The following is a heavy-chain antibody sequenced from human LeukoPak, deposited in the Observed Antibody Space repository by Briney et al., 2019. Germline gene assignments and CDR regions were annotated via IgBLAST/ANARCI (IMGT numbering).Heavy chain of an antibody. CDR3: ARGFASGWYSRYDP. CDR1: GDTVSRGSYY. V-gene: IGHV4-61*01. CDR2: VYHTGST. Sequence: SETLSLTCTVSGDTVSRGSYYWSWIRQPPGKELEWIGYVYHTGSTNYNPSLKSRVTISVDTSKNESSLKMTSVTAADTAVYYCARGFASGWYSRYDPWGQGTLVTVSS. J-gene: IGHJ5*02. D-gene: IGHD6-19*01.